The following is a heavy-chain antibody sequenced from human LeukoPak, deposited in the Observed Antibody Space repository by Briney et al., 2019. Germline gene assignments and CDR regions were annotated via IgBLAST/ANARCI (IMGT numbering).Heavy chain of an antibody. CDR2: ISAYNGNT. J-gene: IGHJ4*02. D-gene: IGHD3-3*01. V-gene: IGHV1-18*01. CDR1: GYTFTNYA. Sequence: ASVKVSCKASGYTFTNYAISWVRQAPGQGLEWVGWISAYNGNTNYAQKLQGRVTMTTDTSTSTAYMELSSLRSEDTAVYYCARGSGVGCFDYWGQGTLVTVSS. CDR3: ARGSGVGCFDY.